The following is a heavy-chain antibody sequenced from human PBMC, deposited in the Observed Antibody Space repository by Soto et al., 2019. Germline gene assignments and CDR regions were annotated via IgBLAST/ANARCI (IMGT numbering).Heavy chain of an antibody. J-gene: IGHJ5*02. D-gene: IGHD6-13*01. CDR2: IYYSGST. V-gene: IGHV4-59*08. CDR3: ARHETAAGTDNNWFDP. CDR1: GGSISTYY. Sequence: SETLSLTCTVSGGSISTYYWSWIRQPPGKGLEWIGHIYYSGSTNYNPSLKSRVTISVDTSKNQFSLKLTSVTAADTAVYYCARHETAAGTDNNWFDPWGQGTLVTVSS.